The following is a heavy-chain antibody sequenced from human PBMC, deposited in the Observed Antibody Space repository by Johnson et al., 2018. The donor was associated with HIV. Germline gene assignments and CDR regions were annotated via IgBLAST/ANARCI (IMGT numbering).Heavy chain of an antibody. CDR2: IYSGGST. Sequence: VQLVESGGGLIQPGGSLRLSCAASGFTVSSNYMNWVRQAPGKGLEWVSVIYSGGSTYYADSVRGRFTISRDNSRNTLYLQMSSLRAEDTAVYYCARDRGLWERNGAGAFDIWGQGTMVTVSS. V-gene: IGHV3-53*01. J-gene: IGHJ3*02. D-gene: IGHD1-26*01. CDR3: ARDRGLWERNGAGAFDI. CDR1: GFTVSSNY.